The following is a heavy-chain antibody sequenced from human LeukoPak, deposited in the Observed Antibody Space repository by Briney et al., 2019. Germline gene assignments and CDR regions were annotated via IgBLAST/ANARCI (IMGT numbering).Heavy chain of an antibody. CDR2: IYYSGST. D-gene: IGHD2-2*01. CDR3: ARYRHVSSYGNFDY. V-gene: IGHV4-30-4*08. J-gene: IGHJ4*02. Sequence: SQTLSLTCTVPGGSISSGDYYWSWIRQPPGKGLECIGYIYYSGSTYYNPSLKSRVTISVDTSKNQFSLKLSSVTAADTAVYYCARYRHVSSYGNFDYWCQGTLVTVSS. CDR1: GGSISSGDYY.